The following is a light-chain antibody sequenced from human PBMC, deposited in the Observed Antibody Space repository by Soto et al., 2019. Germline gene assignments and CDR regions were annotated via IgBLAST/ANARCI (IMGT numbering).Light chain of an antibody. J-gene: IGKJ1*01. Sequence: DIQMTQSPSTLSASLGDRVTITCRASRNIARWWAWYQQNPGEAPRLLIYDASTLETGVPSRFSGGGSGTEFTLTISSLQPDDNATYYCQHYDTYWAFGQGTTV. V-gene: IGKV1-5*01. CDR1: RNIARW. CDR2: DAS. CDR3: QHYDTYWA.